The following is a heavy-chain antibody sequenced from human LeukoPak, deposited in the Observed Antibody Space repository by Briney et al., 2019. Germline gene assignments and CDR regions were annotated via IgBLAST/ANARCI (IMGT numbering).Heavy chain of an antibody. CDR2: IYHSGST. CDR1: GGSISSSSYY. D-gene: IGHD3-3*01. J-gene: IGHJ4*02. CDR3: ARVFWSGYLYFDY. V-gene: IGHV4-39*07. Sequence: SETLSLTCTVSGGSISSSSYYWGWIRQPPGKGLEWIGSIYHSGSTYYNPSLKSRVTISVDTSKNQFSLKLSSVTAADTAVYYCARVFWSGYLYFDYWGQGTLVTVSS.